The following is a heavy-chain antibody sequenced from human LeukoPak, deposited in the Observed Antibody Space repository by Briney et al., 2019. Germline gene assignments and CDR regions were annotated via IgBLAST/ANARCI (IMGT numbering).Heavy chain of an antibody. V-gene: IGHV3-23*01. Sequence: GGSLRLSCAASGFTFSSYAMRLVRQAPGKGLEWVSAISGSGGSTYYADSVKGRFTISRDNSKNTLYLQMNSLRAEDTAVYYCAKDFRLGFDTWGQGTMVTVSS. CDR2: ISGSGGST. CDR1: GFTFSSYA. D-gene: IGHD3-16*01. J-gene: IGHJ3*02. CDR3: AKDFRLGFDT.